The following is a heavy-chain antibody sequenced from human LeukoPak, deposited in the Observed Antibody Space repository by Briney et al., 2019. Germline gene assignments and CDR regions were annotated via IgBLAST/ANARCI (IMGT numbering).Heavy chain of an antibody. J-gene: IGHJ4*02. CDR3: ARDGGYCSGGSCYEVELNYYFDY. CDR1: GGTFSSYA. Sequence: SVKVSCKASGGTFSSYAISWVRQAPGQGLEWMRGIIPIFGTANYAQKFQGRVTITADESTSTAYMELSSLRSEDTAVYYCARDGGYCSGGSCYEVELNYYFDYWGQGTLVTVSS. V-gene: IGHV1-69*13. CDR2: IIPIFGTA. D-gene: IGHD2-15*01.